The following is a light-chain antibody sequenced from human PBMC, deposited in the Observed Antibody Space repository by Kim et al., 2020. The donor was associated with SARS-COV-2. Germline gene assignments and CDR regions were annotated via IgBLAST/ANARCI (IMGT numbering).Light chain of an antibody. CDR2: VNSDGTH. CDR3: QTWGTGIQV. J-gene: IGLJ3*02. CDR1: SRHSNYA. V-gene: IGLV4-69*01. Sequence: QPVLTQSPSASASLGASINLTCTLSSRHSNYAIAWHQQQPEKAPRFLIKVNSDGTHTKGDGIPDRFSGSSSGAERYLTISSLQSEDEADYYCQTWGTGIQVFGGGTQLTVL.